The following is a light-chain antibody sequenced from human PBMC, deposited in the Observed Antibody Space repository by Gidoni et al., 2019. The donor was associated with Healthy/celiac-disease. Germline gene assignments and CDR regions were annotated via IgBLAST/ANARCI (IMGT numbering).Light chain of an antibody. CDR1: QGISSY. CDR2: SAA. CDR3: QQLNSYLPLT. V-gene: IGKV1-9*01. Sequence: DLQLTQSPSFLSASVGDRVTITCRASQGISSYLAWYQQKPGKAPKLLIYSAAPLQSGVPSRFSGSGSGTEFTLTISSLQPEDFATYYCQQLNSYLPLTFGGGTKVEIK. J-gene: IGKJ4*01.